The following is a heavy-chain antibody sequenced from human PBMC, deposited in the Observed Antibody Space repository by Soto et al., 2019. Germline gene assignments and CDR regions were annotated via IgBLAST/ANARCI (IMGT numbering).Heavy chain of an antibody. CDR2: IIPIFGTP. CDR1: GGTFNNYV. J-gene: IGHJ4*02. V-gene: IGHV1-69*06. CDR3: AGRCDCTNCLAHFDY. Sequence: QVQLVQSGAEVKKPGSSVKVSCRASGGTFNNYVINWVRQAPGHGLEWMAGIIPIFGTPNYAQKFQGRVTITADKSTSTAYMGLNSLRSEDTAVYCCAGRCDCTNCLAHFDYWGQGTLITVSS. D-gene: IGHD2-2*01.